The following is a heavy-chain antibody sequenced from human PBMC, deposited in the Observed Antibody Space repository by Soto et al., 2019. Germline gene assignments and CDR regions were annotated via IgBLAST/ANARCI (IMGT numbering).Heavy chain of an antibody. J-gene: IGHJ4*02. Sequence: ASVKVSFKASGYSFFSYYIHWGRQAPGQGLEWMGRFLASGGNTDYAQRFRGRVSMTRDTSTTNTVSLELTSLTSDDTAVYYCARGGATIFGVIDSWGQGTRVTVSS. CDR1: GYSFFSYY. D-gene: IGHD3-3*02. CDR3: ARGGATIFGVIDS. V-gene: IGHV1-46*01. CDR2: FLASGGNT.